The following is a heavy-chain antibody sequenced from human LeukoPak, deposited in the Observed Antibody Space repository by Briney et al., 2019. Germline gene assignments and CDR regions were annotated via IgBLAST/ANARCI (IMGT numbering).Heavy chain of an antibody. CDR3: ARRAYSAAYWKHFDY. CDR2: IYYSGST. Sequence: SETLSLTCTVSGVSISSYYWSWLRQPPGKGLEWIGYIYYSGSTNYNPSLKSRVTISVDTSKNQFSLKLNSVTAADTAVYFCARRAYSAAYWKHFDYWGQGTLVTVSS. V-gene: IGHV4-59*08. J-gene: IGHJ4*02. D-gene: IGHD1-1*01. CDR1: GVSISSYY.